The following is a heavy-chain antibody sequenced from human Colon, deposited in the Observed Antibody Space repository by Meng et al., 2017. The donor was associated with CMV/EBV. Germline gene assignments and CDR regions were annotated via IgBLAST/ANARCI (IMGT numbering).Heavy chain of an antibody. CDR1: GFSFNTYG. CDR2: INWNSGSI. J-gene: IGHJ4*02. CDR3: ASRIAVAGTDY. Sequence: SLKISCAASGFSFNTYGMHWVRQAPGKGLEWVSGINWNSGSIAYADSVKGRFIISRDNAKNSLYLQMNSLRAEDTALYYCASRIAVAGTDYWGQGTLVTVSS. V-gene: IGHV3-9*01. D-gene: IGHD6-19*01.